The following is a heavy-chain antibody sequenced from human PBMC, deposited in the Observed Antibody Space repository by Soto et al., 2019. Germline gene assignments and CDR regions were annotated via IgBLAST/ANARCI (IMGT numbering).Heavy chain of an antibody. V-gene: IGHV3-11*05. Sequence: QVQLVESGGGLVRPGGSLRLSCEASGFTFRDYYMTWFRQAPGKGLEWLSYIDSSTKYTNYADSVKGRFTISRDNAKTSLYLQMHSLRADDTAVYYCAREYYYTMDVWGQGTMVTVSS. J-gene: IGHJ6*02. CDR2: IDSSTKYT. CDR1: GFTFRDYY. CDR3: AREYYYTMDV.